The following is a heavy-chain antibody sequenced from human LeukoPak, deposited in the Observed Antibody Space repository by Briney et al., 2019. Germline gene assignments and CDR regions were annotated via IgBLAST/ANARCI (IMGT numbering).Heavy chain of an antibody. J-gene: IGHJ4*02. CDR2: TVYRSKWSN. CDR1: GDSVSTNSAA. D-gene: IGHD7-27*01. CDR3: ARGQNWAFDY. Sequence: SQTLSLTCAISGDSVSTNSAAWNWIRQSPSRGLEWLRRTVYRSKWSNYYAVSVKSRIIINSDTSKNHFSLQLNSVTPEDTAVYYCARGQNWAFDYWGQGILVTVSS. V-gene: IGHV6-1*01.